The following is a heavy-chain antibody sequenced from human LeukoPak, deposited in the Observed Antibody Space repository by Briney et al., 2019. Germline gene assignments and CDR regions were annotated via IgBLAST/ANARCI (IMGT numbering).Heavy chain of an antibody. CDR3: AKGGYINGYDY. D-gene: IGHD5-18*01. V-gene: IGHV3-7*01. CDR2: INQDGSKE. Sequence: PGGSLILSCAASGFTFRSYWMTWVRQAPGKGLEWVANINQDGSKEYYLDSVKGRFTISRDNDKNSLYLQVNSLRAGDTAVYYCAKGGYINGYDYWGQGTLVTVSS. CDR1: GFTFRSYW. J-gene: IGHJ4*02.